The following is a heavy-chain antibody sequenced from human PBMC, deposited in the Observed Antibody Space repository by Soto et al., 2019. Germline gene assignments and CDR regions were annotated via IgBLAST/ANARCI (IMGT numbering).Heavy chain of an antibody. D-gene: IGHD6-19*01. J-gene: IGHJ5*02. CDR3: ARRHLAVAVSPWFDP. V-gene: IGHV2-26*01. CDR1: GLSITDSEMG. Sequence: QVTLKESGPVLVQPTETLTLRCTVSGLSITDSEMGVSWIRQPPGQPLEWLAHIDSSGEKTYRTFLKSRLASSKDTSKSQIVLTMTNMDPADTATYYCARRHLAVAVSPWFDPWGQGIPVTVSS. CDR2: IDSSGEK.